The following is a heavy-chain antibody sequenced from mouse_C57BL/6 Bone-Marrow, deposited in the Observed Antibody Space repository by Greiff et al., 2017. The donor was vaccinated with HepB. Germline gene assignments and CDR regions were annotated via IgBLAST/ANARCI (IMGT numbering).Heavy chain of an antibody. CDR3: ARSFDGYWYFDV. Sequence: VQLQQSGAELVRPGTSVKVSCKASGYAFTNYLIEWVKQRPGQGLEWIGVINPGSGGTNYNEKFKGKATLTADKSSSTAYMQRSSLTSEDSAVYFCARSFDGYWYFDVWGTGTTVTVSS. V-gene: IGHV1-54*01. J-gene: IGHJ1*03. CDR1: GYAFTNYL. CDR2: INPGSGGT. D-gene: IGHD2-3*01.